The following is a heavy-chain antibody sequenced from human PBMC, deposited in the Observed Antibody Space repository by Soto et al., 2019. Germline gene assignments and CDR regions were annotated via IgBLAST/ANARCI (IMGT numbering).Heavy chain of an antibody. J-gene: IGHJ4*02. CDR3: TVGGAGHPFDY. Sequence: QVKLQESGPGLVKPSETLSLTCTVSGVSITSHYWTWIRQPPGKGLEWIGNIHYSGSTNYSPSLKGRVIISVDTSENQSSLKLSSVTTADTAVYYCTVGGAGHPFDYWGQGTLVTVSS. CDR2: IHYSGST. V-gene: IGHV4-59*11. CDR1: GVSITSHY. D-gene: IGHD3-16*01.